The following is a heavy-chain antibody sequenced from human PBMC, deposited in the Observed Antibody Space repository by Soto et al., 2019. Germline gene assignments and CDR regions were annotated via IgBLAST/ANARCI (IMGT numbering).Heavy chain of an antibody. V-gene: IGHV3-33*01. D-gene: IGHD6-13*01. CDR1: GFTFSSYC. CDR3: AREQLGFKNWFDP. J-gene: IGHJ5*02. Sequence: QVQLVESGGGVVQPGRSLRLSCAASGFTFSSYCMHWVRQAPGKGLEWVAVIWYDGSNKYYADSLKGRFTISRDNSKNTLYLQMNSLRAEDTAVYYCAREQLGFKNWFDPWGQGTLVTVSS. CDR2: IWYDGSNK.